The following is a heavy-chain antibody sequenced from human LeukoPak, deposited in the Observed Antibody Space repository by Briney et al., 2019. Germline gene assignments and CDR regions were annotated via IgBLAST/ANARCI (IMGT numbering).Heavy chain of an antibody. D-gene: IGHD2-8*01. CDR1: GLTFSRNW. Sequence: GGFLRLSCAVSGLTFSRNWMHWVRQAPGKGLVWVSRISGDGSSTNYADSVKGRFTISRDNGKNTLYLQMNSLRAEDTAVYYCARLIMDHQQTFDHWGQGTLVTVSS. V-gene: IGHV3-74*01. J-gene: IGHJ4*02. CDR3: ARLIMDHQQTFDH. CDR2: ISGDGSST.